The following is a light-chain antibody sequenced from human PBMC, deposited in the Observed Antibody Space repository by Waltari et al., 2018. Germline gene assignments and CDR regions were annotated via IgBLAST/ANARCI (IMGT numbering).Light chain of an antibody. CDR1: SPHTGARFA. Sequence: QSVLPQPPSVPGSPGQRVTTPCPGTSPHTGARFAVPWYQQVPGTPPKLLIYISNTRASGVPERFSGSTSGNSASLAIAGLQAEDEADYYCQSHDINLSSWVFGGGTKLTVL. V-gene: IGLV1-40*01. CDR3: QSHDINLSSWV. J-gene: IGLJ3*02. CDR2: ISN.